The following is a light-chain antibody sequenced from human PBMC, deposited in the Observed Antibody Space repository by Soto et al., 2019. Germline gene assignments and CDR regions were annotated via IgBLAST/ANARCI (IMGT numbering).Light chain of an antibody. V-gene: IGKV3-20*01. J-gene: IGKJ1*01. CDR1: QSVSSSY. Sequence: EIPLTQSPASLRLPPGARATLPCRASQSVSSSYLAWYQQKPGQAPRLLIYGASSRATGIPDRFSGSGSGTDFTLTISGLQSEDFAVYYCQQYNNWPQTFGQGTKVDIK. CDR3: QQYNNWPQT. CDR2: GAS.